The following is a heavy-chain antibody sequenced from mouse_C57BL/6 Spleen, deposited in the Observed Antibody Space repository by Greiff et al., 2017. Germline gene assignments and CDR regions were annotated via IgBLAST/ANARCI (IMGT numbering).Heavy chain of an antibody. CDR2: ISYDGCN. Sequence: EVQLQESGPGLVKPSQSLSLTCSVTGYSITSGYYWYWIRPFPGNKLEWMSDISYDGCNNYKQSLNNRITITRDTSKNQFFLKLKSVTTEDTATYYCAKSSYYYGSSYGYFDVWGTGTTVTVSS. CDR1: GYSITSGYY. D-gene: IGHD1-1*01. CDR3: AKSSYYYGSSYGYFDV. J-gene: IGHJ1*03. V-gene: IGHV3-6*01.